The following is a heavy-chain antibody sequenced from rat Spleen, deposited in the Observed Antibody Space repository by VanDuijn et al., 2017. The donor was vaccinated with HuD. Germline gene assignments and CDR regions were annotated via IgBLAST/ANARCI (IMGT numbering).Heavy chain of an antibody. CDR1: GFSLTNYN. Sequence: QVQLKESGPGLVQPSQTLSLTCTVSGFSLTNYNVHWVRQPPGKSLVWTGTIWAGGNTNYNSAVQSRLSISRDTSKSQVFLKMNSLQPEDTGTYYCVSSSSGGYFDYWGQGVMVTVSS. V-gene: IGHV2-30*01. J-gene: IGHJ2*01. CDR3: VSSSSGGYFDY. D-gene: IGHD4-3*01. CDR2: IWAGGNT.